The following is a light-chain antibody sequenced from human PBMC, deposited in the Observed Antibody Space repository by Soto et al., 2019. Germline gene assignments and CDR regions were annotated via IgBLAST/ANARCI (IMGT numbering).Light chain of an antibody. Sequence: EIVMTQSPGTLSVSPGERATLSCRASQSVNSNLAWYQQKPGQSPRLLIYDAATRATDIPARFSGSGSGTKFTLTISSLQSEDFAVYYCQQYNDWLRTFGQGTKVEIK. CDR2: DAA. CDR3: QQYNDWLRT. J-gene: IGKJ1*01. V-gene: IGKV3-15*01. CDR1: QSVNSN.